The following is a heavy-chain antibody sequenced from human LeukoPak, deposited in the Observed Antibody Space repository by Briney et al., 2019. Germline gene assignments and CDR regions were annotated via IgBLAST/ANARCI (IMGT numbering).Heavy chain of an antibody. CDR3: AKGPMIRGPFDY. Sequence: PGRSLRLSCAPSGFTFDDYAMHWVRHAPGKGLEWVSGISWNSGSIGYADSVKGRFTISRDNAKNSLYLQMNSLRAEDTALYYCAKGPMIRGPFDYWGQGTLVTVSS. V-gene: IGHV3-9*01. J-gene: IGHJ4*02. CDR1: GFTFDDYA. CDR2: ISWNSGSI. D-gene: IGHD3-22*01.